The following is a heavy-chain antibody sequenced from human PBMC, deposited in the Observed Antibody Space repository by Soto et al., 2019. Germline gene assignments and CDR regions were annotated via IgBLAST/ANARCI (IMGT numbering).Heavy chain of an antibody. CDR3: AHRVLRTVFGLVTTTTIYFDF. Sequence: QITLNESGPTQVKPRQTLTLTCTISGFSLTTSGVGVGWIRQSPGKAREWLALIYWDDDKRCSPSLKSRFTISKDSSKIQVGLTMADLDPADTATYYCAHRVLRTVFGLVTTTTIYFDFWGDGTPVAVAS. CDR1: GFSLTTSGVG. D-gene: IGHD3-3*01. V-gene: IGHV2-5*02. CDR2: IYWDDDK. J-gene: IGHJ4*01.